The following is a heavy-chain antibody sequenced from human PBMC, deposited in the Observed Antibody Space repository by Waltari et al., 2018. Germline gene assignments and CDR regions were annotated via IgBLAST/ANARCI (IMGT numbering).Heavy chain of an antibody. J-gene: IGHJ5*02. CDR2: INHSGST. CDR3: ARVTRWLRGWFDP. CDR1: GGSFSGYY. Sequence: QVQLQQWGAGLLKPSETLSLTCAVYGGSFSGYYWSWIRQPPGKGLEWIGEINHSGSTNYNPSLKSRVTISVDTSKNQFSLKLSSVTAADTAVYYCARVTRWLRGWFDPWGQGTLVTVSS. D-gene: IGHD5-12*01. V-gene: IGHV4-34*01.